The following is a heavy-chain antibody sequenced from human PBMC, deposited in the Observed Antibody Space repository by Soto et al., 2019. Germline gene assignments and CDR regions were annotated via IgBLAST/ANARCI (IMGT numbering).Heavy chain of an antibody. V-gene: IGHV4-39*01. CDR1: GGSISYSDYY. CDR2: IYYSGRT. J-gene: IGHJ5*02. D-gene: IGHD6-6*01. Sequence: SETLSLTCTVSGGSISYSDYYWNWIRHTPGKGLEWMGGIYYSGRTYYNPSLNSRVTMSVDTSKNQFSLKLSSVTAADTAVYYCARGQGSSSPPWFDPWGQGTLVTVSS. CDR3: ARGQGSSSPPWFDP.